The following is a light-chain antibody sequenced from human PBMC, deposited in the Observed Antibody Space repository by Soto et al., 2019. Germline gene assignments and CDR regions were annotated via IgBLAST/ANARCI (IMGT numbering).Light chain of an antibody. CDR1: QDISQF. Sequence: DIQMTQSPSSLSASVGDRVTVTCQASQDISQFLNWYQQKPGNPPKLLIFDASNLETGVPSRFSGSGSGTDFTFTIASLQPDDIATYYCQQYDDLPYTFGQGTKLEI. CDR3: QQYDDLPYT. CDR2: DAS. J-gene: IGKJ2*01. V-gene: IGKV1-33*01.